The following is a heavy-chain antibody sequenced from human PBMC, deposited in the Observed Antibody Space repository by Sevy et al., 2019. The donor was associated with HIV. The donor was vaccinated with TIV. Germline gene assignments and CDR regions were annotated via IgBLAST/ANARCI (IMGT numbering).Heavy chain of an antibody. CDR3: TRPAYYCFNDVCYVY. J-gene: IGHJ4*02. V-gene: IGHV3-73*01. Sequence: GGSLRLSCAASGFSFSDSGMHWVRQAPGKGLEWIGRIRSKAKSYATTYAASLKGRFTISRDDSKNTTYLQMDSLKTEDTAVYYCTRPAYYCFNDVCYVYWGQGTLVTVSS. CDR2: IRSKAKSYAT. D-gene: IGHD2-8*01. CDR1: GFSFSDSG.